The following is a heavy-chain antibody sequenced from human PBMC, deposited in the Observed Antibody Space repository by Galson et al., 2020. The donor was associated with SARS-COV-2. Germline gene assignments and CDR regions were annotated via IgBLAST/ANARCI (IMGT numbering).Heavy chain of an antibody. V-gene: IGHV3-33*06. D-gene: IGHD4-4*01. CDR2: ICYDGSEK. Sequence: GGSLRLSCAASGFTFGNYSMHWVRQAPGKGLEWVAAICYDGSEKYYGDSVKGRFTISRKNSKNTLYLQMSSLRAEDTAVYYCAKSGDYSNASHYYMDAWGKGTTVTVSS. J-gene: IGHJ6*03. CDR3: AKSGDYSNASHYYMDA. CDR1: GFTFGNYS.